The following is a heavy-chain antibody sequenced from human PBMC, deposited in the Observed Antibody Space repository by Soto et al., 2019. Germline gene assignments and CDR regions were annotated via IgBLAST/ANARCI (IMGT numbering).Heavy chain of an antibody. CDR3: AKVISAGYYYDSSGYSDAFDI. J-gene: IGHJ3*02. CDR1: GFTFSSYA. CDR2: ISGSGGST. Sequence: GSLRLSCAASGFTFSSYAMSRVRQAPGKGLEWVSAISGSGGSTYYADSVKGRFTISRDNSKNTLYLQMNSLRAEDTAVYYCAKVISAGYYYDSSGYSDAFDIWGQGTMVT. V-gene: IGHV3-23*01. D-gene: IGHD3-22*01.